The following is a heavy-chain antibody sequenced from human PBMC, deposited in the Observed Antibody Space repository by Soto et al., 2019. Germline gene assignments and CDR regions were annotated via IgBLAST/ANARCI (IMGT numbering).Heavy chain of an antibody. J-gene: IGHJ6*03. CDR2: IIPIVDTV. V-gene: IGHV1-69*08. Sequence: SVKVSCKTSRGTFSSYTISWVRQAPGQGLEWMGWIIPIVDTVKYSQKFQGRLTITADKSTTTVDMELRSLRSEDTAVYYCGTARDATDDYMHVWGKGATVTVSS. CDR1: RGTFSSYT. CDR3: GTARDATDDYMHV.